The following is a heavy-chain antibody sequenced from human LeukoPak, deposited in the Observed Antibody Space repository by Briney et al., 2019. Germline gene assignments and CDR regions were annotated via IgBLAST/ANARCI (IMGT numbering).Heavy chain of an antibody. Sequence: HPGWSLRLSCAASGFTFDDYAMHWVRQAPGKGLEWVSGIRWNSDTIGYAESVKGRFTISRDNAKNSLYLQMNSLTADDTAFYYCAKSQGVAAPLRGPFDYWGQGTLVTVSS. CDR1: GFTFDDYA. J-gene: IGHJ4*02. CDR3: AKSQGVAAPLRGPFDY. CDR2: IRWNSDTI. D-gene: IGHD2-15*01. V-gene: IGHV3-9*01.